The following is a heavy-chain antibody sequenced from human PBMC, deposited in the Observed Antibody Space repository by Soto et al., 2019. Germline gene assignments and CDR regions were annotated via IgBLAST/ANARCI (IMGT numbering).Heavy chain of an antibody. CDR3: AAELGFGKVSLV. Sequence: QVQVVQSGVEVRRPGSSVKVSCKASGDTFKNCVISWVRQAPGQGLEWMGGIIPLFGTTDFAQRFQGRLTITTDESTTTAYMALSRLRSEDTATYCCAAELGFGKVSLVWGHATTVIVSS. J-gene: IGHJ6*02. D-gene: IGHD7-27*01. CDR2: IIPLFGTT. CDR1: GDTFKNCV. V-gene: IGHV1-69*01.